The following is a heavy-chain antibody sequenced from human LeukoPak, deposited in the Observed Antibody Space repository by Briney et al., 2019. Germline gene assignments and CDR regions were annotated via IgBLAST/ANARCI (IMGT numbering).Heavy chain of an antibody. V-gene: IGHV4-61*02. CDR3: ARGRGYCSSTSCWYDP. J-gene: IGHJ5*02. CDR1: GGSINSGSYY. D-gene: IGHD2-2*01. Sequence: SQTLSLTCTVSGGSINSGSYYWSWIRQPAGKGLEWIGRIYTSGSTNYNPSLKSRVTISVDTSKNQFSLKLSSVTAADTAVYYCARGRGYCSSTSCWYDPWGQGTLVTVSS. CDR2: IYTSGST.